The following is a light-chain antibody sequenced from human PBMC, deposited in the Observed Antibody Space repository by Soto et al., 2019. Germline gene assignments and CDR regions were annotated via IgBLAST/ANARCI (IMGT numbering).Light chain of an antibody. V-gene: IGKV4-1*01. J-gene: IGKJ4*01. CDR2: WAS. CDR1: QSILYSSNNKKY. Sequence: DIVMTQSPDSLAVSLGERATINCKSSQSILYSSNNKKYLAWYQQKAGQPPKLLIYWASTRESGVPDRFSGSGSGTDFTLTISSLQAEDVAVYYCQQYYSTPLTFGGGTKVEIK. CDR3: QQYYSTPLT.